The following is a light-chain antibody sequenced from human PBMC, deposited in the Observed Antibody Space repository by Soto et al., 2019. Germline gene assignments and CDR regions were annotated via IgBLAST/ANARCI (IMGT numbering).Light chain of an antibody. J-gene: IGKJ1*01. CDR3: QQYNNGTPKT. Sequence: EILMTQSPATLSVSPGDRATLSCGASQSVSNNLAWYQQKPGQAPRLLIYGASTRATGIPARFSGSGSGTEFTLTISSLQSEDFAVYYCQQYNNGTPKTFGQGTKVDIK. CDR1: QSVSNN. CDR2: GAS. V-gene: IGKV3-15*01.